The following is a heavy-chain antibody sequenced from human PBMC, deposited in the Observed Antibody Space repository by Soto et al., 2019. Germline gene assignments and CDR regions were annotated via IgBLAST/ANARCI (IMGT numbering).Heavy chain of an antibody. J-gene: IGHJ3*02. CDR1: GGTFSSYA. CDR2: IIPIFGTA. D-gene: IGHD6-13*01. CDR3: ARAEHSSSPALIDAFDI. V-gene: IGHV1-69*06. Sequence: QVQLVQSGAEVKKPGSSVKVSCKASGGTFSSYAISWVRQAPGQGLEWMGGIIPIFGTANYAQKFQDRVTITADKSTSTAYMELSSLRSEDTAVYYCARAEHSSSPALIDAFDIWGQGTMVTVSS.